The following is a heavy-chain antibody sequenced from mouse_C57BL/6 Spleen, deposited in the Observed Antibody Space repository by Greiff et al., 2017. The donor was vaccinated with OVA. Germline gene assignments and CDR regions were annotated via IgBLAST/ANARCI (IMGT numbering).Heavy chain of an antibody. CDR1: GFTFTSYD. D-gene: IGHD1-3*01. J-gene: IGHJ2*01. V-gene: IGHV1-85*01. CDR2: IYPSDGST. CDR3: ARERDNGSSRD. Sequence: VQLQQSGPELVQPGASVKLSCTASGFTFTSYDINWVKQSPGQGLEWIGWIYPSDGSTKYNEKFKGKATFTVDTSSSTAYMELHSLTSEDSAVYFCARERDNGSSRDWGKGTTLTVS.